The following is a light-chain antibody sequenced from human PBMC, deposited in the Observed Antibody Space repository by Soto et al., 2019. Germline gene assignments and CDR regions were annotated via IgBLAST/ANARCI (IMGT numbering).Light chain of an antibody. CDR1: QTIGTS. V-gene: IGKV1-39*01. CDR3: QQTYNIPWT. J-gene: IGKJ1*01. Sequence: DIQMTQSPSSLSGSVGDRVTISCRASQTIGTSLHWYQQQPGTAPRLLISRASSVGSGVPPRFSGSGSGRDFTLTISSLRPEDIGTYFCQQTYNIPWTFGPGTRVEI. CDR2: RAS.